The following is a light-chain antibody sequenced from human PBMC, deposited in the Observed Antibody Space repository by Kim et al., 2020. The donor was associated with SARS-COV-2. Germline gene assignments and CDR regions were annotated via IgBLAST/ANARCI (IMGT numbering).Light chain of an antibody. CDR2: LNSDGSH. Sequence: GASVKRTGTLSSGHSSYASAGHQQQPEKGPRYLMKLNSDGSHSKGDGIPDRFSGSSSGAERYLTISSRQSEDEADCYCQTWGTGWVFGGGAKLTVL. V-gene: IGLV4-69*01. CDR1: SGHSSYA. J-gene: IGLJ3*02. CDR3: QTWGTGWV.